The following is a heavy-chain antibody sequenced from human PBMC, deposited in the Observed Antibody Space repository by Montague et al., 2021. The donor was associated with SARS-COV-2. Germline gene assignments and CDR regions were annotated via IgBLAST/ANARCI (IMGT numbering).Heavy chain of an antibody. CDR2: IYYDGST. CDR1: GGTISSTGYY. V-gene: IGHV4-39*01. J-gene: IGHJ2*01. Sequence: SETLSLTCTVSGGTISSTGYYLGWFRKTPGKGLEGLGSIYYDGSTDSNPSLKSRVAVSVDTSKNQFSLKLSYVTAADTAVYYCARLDRDITIFGVVRGYFDPSG. D-gene: IGHD3-3*01. CDR3: ARLDRDITIFGVVRGYFDP.